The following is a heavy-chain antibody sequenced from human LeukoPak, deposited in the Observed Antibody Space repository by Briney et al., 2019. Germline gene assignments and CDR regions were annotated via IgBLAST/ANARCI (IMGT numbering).Heavy chain of an antibody. J-gene: IGHJ6*02. V-gene: IGHV1-69*04. CDR3: ARDVITIFGVVIGDYYYGMDV. D-gene: IGHD3-3*01. CDR1: GGTFSSYA. Sequence: SVKVSCKASGGTFSSYAISWVRQAPGQGLEWMGRIIPILGIANYAQKFQGRVTITADKSTSTAYMELSSLRSEDTAVYYCARDVITIFGVVIGDYYYGMDVWGQGTTVTVPS. CDR2: IIPILGIA.